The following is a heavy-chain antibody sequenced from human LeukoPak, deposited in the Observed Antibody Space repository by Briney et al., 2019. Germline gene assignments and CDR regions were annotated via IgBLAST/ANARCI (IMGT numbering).Heavy chain of an antibody. J-gene: IGHJ6*04. CDR2: IYYSGST. Sequence: SETLSLTCAVSGGSISSYYWSWIRQPPGKGLKWIGYIYYSGSTNYNPSLKSRVTISVDTSKNQFSLKLSSVTAADTAVYYCARGGPLSMDVWGKGTMVTVSS. V-gene: IGHV4-59*01. CDR3: ARGGPLSMDV. CDR1: GGSISSYY.